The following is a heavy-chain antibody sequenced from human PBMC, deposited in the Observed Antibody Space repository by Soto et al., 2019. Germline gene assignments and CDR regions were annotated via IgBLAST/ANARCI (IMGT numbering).Heavy chain of an antibody. J-gene: IGHJ4*02. CDR1: GFTISRYG. V-gene: IGHV3-13*01. D-gene: IGHD3-22*01. CDR2: IGTAGDT. CDR3: ARGRYYYESSGYYPPFDY. Sequence: GGSLSLSCAASGFTISRYGRHWVRQATGQGLEWVSSIGTAGDTYYPGSVKGRFTISRENAKYSLYLQMNSLRAGDTAVYFCARGRYYYESSGYYPPFDYWGQGTLVTVSS.